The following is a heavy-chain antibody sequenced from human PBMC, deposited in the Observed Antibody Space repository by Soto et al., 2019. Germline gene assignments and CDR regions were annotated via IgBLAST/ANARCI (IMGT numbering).Heavy chain of an antibody. J-gene: IGHJ6*02. CDR3: ARAYCSGGSCYPSYYYYYYGMDV. V-gene: IGHV4-30-4*02. CDR2: IYYSGST. Sequence: SDTLSLTCTVSGGSISSGDYYWSWIRKPPGKGLEWIGYIYYSGSTYYNPSLKSRVTISVDTSKNQFSLKLSSVTAADTAVYYCARAYCSGGSCYPSYYYYYYGMDVWGQGTTVTVSS. CDR1: GGSISSGDYY. D-gene: IGHD2-15*01.